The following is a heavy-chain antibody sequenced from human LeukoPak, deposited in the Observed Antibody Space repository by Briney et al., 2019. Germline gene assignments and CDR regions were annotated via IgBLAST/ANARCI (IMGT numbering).Heavy chain of an antibody. J-gene: IGHJ4*02. CDR3: ARMTTGHDY. V-gene: IGHV4-34*01. CDR2: INHSGYT. D-gene: IGHD4-17*01. Sequence: SETLSLTCAVSGTSFSSYYRSWIRQSPEKGLEWIGEINHSGYTNNNPSLKSRVTMSVDTSNNRFSLRLSSVTAADTGVYFCARMTTGHDYWGQGILVTVSS. CDR1: GTSFSSYY.